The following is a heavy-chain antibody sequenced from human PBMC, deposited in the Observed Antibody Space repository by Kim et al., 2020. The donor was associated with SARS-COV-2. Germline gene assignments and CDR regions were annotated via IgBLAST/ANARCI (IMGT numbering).Heavy chain of an antibody. CDR2: ISSTNSI. CDR3: VRDYDWCFDF. V-gene: IGHV3-48*02. Sequence: GGSLRLSCAASGLAFSSCHMNWVRQAPGKGLEWISYISSTNSIFYADSVRGRFTVARDNAKSSLYLQMNSLRDEDTAVYYCVRDYDWCFDFWGQGTLVTV. J-gene: IGHJ4*02. D-gene: IGHD3-3*01. CDR1: GLAFSSCH.